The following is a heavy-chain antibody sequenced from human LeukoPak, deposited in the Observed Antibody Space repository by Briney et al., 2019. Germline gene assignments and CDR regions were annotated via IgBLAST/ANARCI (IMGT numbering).Heavy chain of an antibody. D-gene: IGHD3-3*01. V-gene: IGHV3-15*04. CDR1: GPTFRNAF. CDR3: TTSPGITVFGVVTDY. CDR2: IESSTDGGTT. J-gene: IGHJ4*02. Sequence: PGGSLRLSCAASGPTFRNAFMNWVRQPPGKGLEWVGRIESSTDGGTTDYAAPVKGRFTMSRDDSKNTLYLQMNNVKTEDTGVYYCTTSPGITVFGVVTDYWGQGTLVIVSS.